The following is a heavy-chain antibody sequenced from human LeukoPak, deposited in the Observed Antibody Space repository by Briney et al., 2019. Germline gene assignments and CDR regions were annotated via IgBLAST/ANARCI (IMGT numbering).Heavy chain of an antibody. J-gene: IGHJ4*02. CDR1: GGSITNTKYY. CDR3: TRHTGYISGQYSNYEDS. Sequence: SETLSLTCTLFGGSITNTKYYWGWIRQPPGRGLEWIGSIYYTGSTYYNPSLKSRVTISVDTSKNQFSLKLRSVTAADTALYYCTRHTGYISGQYSNYEDSWGQGTLVTVSS. D-gene: IGHD4-11*01. V-gene: IGHV4-39*01. CDR2: IYYTGST.